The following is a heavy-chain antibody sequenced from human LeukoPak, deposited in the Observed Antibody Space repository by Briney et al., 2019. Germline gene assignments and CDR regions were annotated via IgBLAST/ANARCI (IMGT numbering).Heavy chain of an antibody. CDR2: IWNDGSNK. J-gene: IGHJ4*02. CDR1: GFTFRSYG. CDR3: AKDRAAAGTDYSDY. V-gene: IGHV3-33*06. D-gene: IGHD6-13*01. Sequence: GRSLRLSCAASGFTFRSYGMHWVRQAPGKWLQWVAVIWNDGSNKYYADSVKGRFTISRDNSKNTLYLQMNSLRAEDTTVYTCAKDRAAAGTDYSDYWGQGTLVTVSS.